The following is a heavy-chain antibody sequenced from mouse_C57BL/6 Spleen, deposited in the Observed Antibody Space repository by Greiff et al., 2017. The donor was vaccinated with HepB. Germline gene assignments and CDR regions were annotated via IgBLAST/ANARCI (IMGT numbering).Heavy chain of an antibody. D-gene: IGHD2-4*01. J-gene: IGHJ3*01. Sequence: EVQLQQSGPELVKPGASVKISCKASGYTFTDYYMHWVKQSPGKSLEWIGVINPNSGGTSYNQKFKSKATLTVDKSSSTAYMELSSLTSEDSAVYCCAMEGYDYYWIAYWGQGTPVTVSA. CDR2: INPNSGGT. CDR1: GYTFTDYY. CDR3: AMEGYDYYWIAY. V-gene: IGHV1-26*01.